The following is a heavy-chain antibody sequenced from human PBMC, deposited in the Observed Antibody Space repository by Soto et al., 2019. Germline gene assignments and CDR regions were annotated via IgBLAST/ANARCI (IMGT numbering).Heavy chain of an antibody. Sequence: ASVKVSCKASGGTFSSYAISWVRQAPGQGLEWMGGIIPIFGTANYAQKFQGRVTITADESTSTAYMELSSLRSEDTAVYYCASAVAATRRFDPWGQGTLVTVSS. J-gene: IGHJ5*02. CDR3: ASAVAATRRFDP. V-gene: IGHV1-69*13. CDR2: IIPIFGTA. D-gene: IGHD6-19*01. CDR1: GGTFSSYA.